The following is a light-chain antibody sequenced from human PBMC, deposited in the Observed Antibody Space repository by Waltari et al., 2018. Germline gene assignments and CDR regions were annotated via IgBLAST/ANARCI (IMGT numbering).Light chain of an antibody. CDR2: DAF. CDR3: QQRRNWPWT. Sequence: ETVLTQSPATLSLSPGDRPTFSCRASQNIDSYLACYQQKPGQALRFLIFDAFNRPTGIPARFSGSRSGTDFNLTISSLESEDFAIYYCQQRRNWPWTFGQGTRVEIK. V-gene: IGKV3-11*01. J-gene: IGKJ1*01. CDR1: QNIDSY.